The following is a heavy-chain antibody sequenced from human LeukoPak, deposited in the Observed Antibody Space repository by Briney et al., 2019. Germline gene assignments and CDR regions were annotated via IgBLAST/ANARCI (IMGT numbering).Heavy chain of an antibody. V-gene: IGHV3-73*01. J-gene: IGHJ6*02. CDR2: IRSKANNYAT. Sequence: GGSLRLSCAASGFTFSGSTMHWVRQASGKGLEWVGRIRSKANNYATAYATSAKGRFTLSRDDSKNTAYLQMNSLKTEDTAVYYCIRGAASGSYYGFDVWGQGATVTVSS. CDR3: IRGAASGSYYGFDV. CDR1: GFTFSGST. D-gene: IGHD1-26*01.